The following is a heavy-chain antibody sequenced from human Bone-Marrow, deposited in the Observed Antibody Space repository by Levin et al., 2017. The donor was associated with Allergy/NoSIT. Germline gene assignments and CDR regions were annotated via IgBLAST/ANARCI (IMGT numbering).Heavy chain of an antibody. CDR3: ARHVTYGAGSYDAFDL. CDR2: VFPDESDT. D-gene: IGHD3-10*01. J-gene: IGHJ3*01. CDR1: ANTFTSYW. V-gene: IGHV5-51*01. Sequence: GESLKISCQGSANTFTSYWIGWVRQMPGRGLEWMGIVFPDESDTIYSPSFQGQVTISADMSTSTAYLEWSSLKASDTATYYCARHVTYGAGSYDAFDLWGQGTMVTVSS.